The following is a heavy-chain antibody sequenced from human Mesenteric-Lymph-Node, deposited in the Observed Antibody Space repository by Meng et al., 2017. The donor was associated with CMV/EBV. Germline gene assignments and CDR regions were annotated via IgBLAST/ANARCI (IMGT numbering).Heavy chain of an antibody. CDR3: TTDPTVPAATTFDP. CDR2: IKSKTDGGTT. D-gene: IGHD2-2*01. Sequence: GGSLRLSCAASGFTFSSYSMNWVRQAPGKGLEWVGRIKSKTDGGTTDYAAPVKGRFTISRDDSKNTLYLQMNSLKTEDTAVYYCTTDPTVPAATTFDPWGQGTLVTVSS. J-gene: IGHJ5*02. CDR1: GFTFSSYS. V-gene: IGHV3-15*01.